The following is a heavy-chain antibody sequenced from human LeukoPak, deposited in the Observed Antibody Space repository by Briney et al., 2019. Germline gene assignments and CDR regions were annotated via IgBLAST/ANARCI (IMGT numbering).Heavy chain of an antibody. CDR2: IKQDGSEK. Sequence: GGPLRLSCAASGFTFSSYWMSWVRQAPGKGLEWVANIKQDGSEKYYVDSVKGRFTISRDNAKNSLYLQMNSLRAEDTAVYYCAREPYDYVWGSSIDYWGQGTLVTVSS. D-gene: IGHD3-16*01. CDR1: GFTFSSYW. V-gene: IGHV3-7*01. J-gene: IGHJ4*02. CDR3: AREPYDYVWGSSIDY.